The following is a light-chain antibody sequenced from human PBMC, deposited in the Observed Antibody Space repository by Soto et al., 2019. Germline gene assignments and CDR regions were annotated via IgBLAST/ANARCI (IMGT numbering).Light chain of an antibody. V-gene: IGLV1-40*01. CDR3: QSYDSSLSGHNYV. CDR2: GNS. CDR1: SSNIGAGYD. Sequence: QAVVTQPPSVSGAPVQRVTISCTGSSSNIGAGYDVHWYQQLPGTAPKLLIYGNSNRPSGVPDRFYGSKSGTSASLASTGIQAEDEPDYDCQSYDSSLSGHNYVFGTGTQLTVL. J-gene: IGLJ1*01.